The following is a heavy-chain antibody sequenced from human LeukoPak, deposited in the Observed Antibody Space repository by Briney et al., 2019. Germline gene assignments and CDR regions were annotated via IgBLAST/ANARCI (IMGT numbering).Heavy chain of an antibody. CDR1: GGSISSYY. CDR2: IYYSGST. J-gene: IGHJ6*02. D-gene: IGHD2-2*01. Sequence: PSETLSLTCTVSGGSISSYYWSRIRQPPGKGLEWIGYIYYSGSTNYNPSLKSRVTISVDTSKNQFSLKLSSVTAADTAVYYCARGSMGFLDVWGQGTTVTVSS. CDR3: ARGSMGFLDV. V-gene: IGHV4-59*01.